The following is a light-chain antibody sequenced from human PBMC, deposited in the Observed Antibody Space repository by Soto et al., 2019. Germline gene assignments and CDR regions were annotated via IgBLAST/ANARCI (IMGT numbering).Light chain of an antibody. CDR1: QGISSW. CDR2: AAS. V-gene: IGKV1-12*01. Sequence: DIQVTQYPSSLCASVGYRVTITFRASQGISSWLAWYQKKPGKAPNLLIYAASSLQSGVPSRFSGSESGTDFTLTISSLQPEDCAIYFCQQANSFPIPFGQGTRLAIK. CDR3: QQANSFPIP. J-gene: IGKJ5*01.